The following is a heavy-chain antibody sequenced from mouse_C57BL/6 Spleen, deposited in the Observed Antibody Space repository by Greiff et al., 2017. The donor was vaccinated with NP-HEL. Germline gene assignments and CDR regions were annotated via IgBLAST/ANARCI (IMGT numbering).Heavy chain of an antibody. CDR3: ARYDYGHWYFDV. Sequence: VQLQQPGAELVRPGSSVKLSCKASGYTFTSYWMDWVKQRPGQGLEWIGNIYPSDSETHYNQKFKDKATLTVAKSSSTAYMQLSSLTSEDSAVYYCARYDYGHWYFDVWGTGTTVTVSS. CDR1: GYTFTSYW. V-gene: IGHV1-61*01. CDR2: IYPSDSET. J-gene: IGHJ1*03. D-gene: IGHD1-2*01.